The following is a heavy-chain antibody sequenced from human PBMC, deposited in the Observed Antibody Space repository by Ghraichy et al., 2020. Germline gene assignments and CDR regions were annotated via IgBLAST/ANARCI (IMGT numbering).Heavy chain of an antibody. CDR1: GGSISSSSYY. CDR3: ASAKGSSVHNWFDP. V-gene: IGHV4-39*01. D-gene: IGHD6-6*01. J-gene: IGHJ5*02. Sequence: ESLNISCTVSGGSISSSSYYWGWIRQPPGKGLEWIGSIYYSGSTYYNPSLKSRVTISVDTSKNQFSLKLSSVTAADTAVYYCASAKGSSVHNWFDPWGQGTLVTVSS. CDR2: IYYSGST.